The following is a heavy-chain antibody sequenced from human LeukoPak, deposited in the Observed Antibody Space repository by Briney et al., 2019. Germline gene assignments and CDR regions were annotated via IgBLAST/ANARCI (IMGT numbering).Heavy chain of an antibody. D-gene: IGHD3-22*01. CDR3: AKDGGQYYYDSSGYYYTPLGFDY. V-gene: IGHV3-30*18. J-gene: IGHJ4*02. CDR2: ISYDGSNK. CDR1: GFTLSNYA. Sequence: GGSLRLSCAASGFTLSNYAMSWVRQAPGKGLEWVAVISYDGSNKYYADSVKGRFTISRDNSKNTLYLQMNSLRAEDTAVYYCAKDGGQYYYDSSGYYYTPLGFDYWGQGTLVTVSS.